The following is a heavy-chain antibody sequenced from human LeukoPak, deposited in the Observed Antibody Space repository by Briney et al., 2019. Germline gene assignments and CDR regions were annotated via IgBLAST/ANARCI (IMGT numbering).Heavy chain of an antibody. J-gene: IGHJ4*02. V-gene: IGHV3-23*01. Sequence: GGSLRLSCAASGFIFSNYAMSWVRQAPGQGLEWVSGINNSGDRRFYADSVQGRFTISRDNSKTTLYLQMNSLRAEDTAVYYCARGWYNFDYWGKGTRVTVSS. CDR3: ARGWYNFDY. CDR2: INNSGDRR. D-gene: IGHD6-19*01. CDR1: GFIFSNYA.